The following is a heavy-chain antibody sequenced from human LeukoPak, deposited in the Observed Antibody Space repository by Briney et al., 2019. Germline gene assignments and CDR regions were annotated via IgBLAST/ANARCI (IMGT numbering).Heavy chain of an antibody. Sequence: GASVKVSCKASGGTFSRNDISWVRQAPGQGLEWMGGIMPLFGTAKNAQKFQGRVTITADKSTSTAYMELSSLRSEDTAVYYCASGRTDIVVVPATLRNYYFDYWGRGTLVTVSS. V-gene: IGHV1-69*06. CDR2: IMPLFGTA. CDR3: ASGRTDIVVVPATLRNYYFDY. CDR1: GGTFSRND. J-gene: IGHJ4*02. D-gene: IGHD2-2*01.